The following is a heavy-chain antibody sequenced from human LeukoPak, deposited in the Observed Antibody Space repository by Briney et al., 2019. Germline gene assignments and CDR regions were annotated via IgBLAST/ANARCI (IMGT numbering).Heavy chain of an antibody. CDR3: TRVRRGGVSYFDC. J-gene: IGHJ4*02. D-gene: IGHD3-16*01. V-gene: IGHV3-49*04. CDR1: GFTFGDYA. Sequence: GGSLRLSCTASGFTFGDYAMSWVRQAPGKGLEGVGCIRSKGYGGTTGYAAAVKGRFTISRDDSKSIAYLQMNSLKTEDTAVYYCTRVRRGGVSYFDCWGQGALVTVSS. CDR2: IRSKGYGGTT.